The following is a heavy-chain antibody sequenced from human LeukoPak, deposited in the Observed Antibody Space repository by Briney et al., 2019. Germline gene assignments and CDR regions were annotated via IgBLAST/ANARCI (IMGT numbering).Heavy chain of an antibody. D-gene: IGHD3-10*01. CDR3: VRDAYGSGKGYFDY. V-gene: IGHV1-18*01. J-gene: IGHJ4*02. CDR2: ISTSDGNT. CDR1: GYTFTSYG. Sequence: GASVKVSCKASGYTFTSYGISWVRQAPGQGPEWMGWISTSDGNTNSAQKFQGRVTMTTETFTTTAYMELRSLRSDDTAVYYCVRDAYGSGKGYFDYWGQGTLVTVSP.